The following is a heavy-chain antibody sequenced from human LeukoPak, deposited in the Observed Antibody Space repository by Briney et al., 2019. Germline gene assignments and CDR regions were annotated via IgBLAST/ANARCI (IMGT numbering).Heavy chain of an antibody. J-gene: IGHJ5*02. Sequence: PSETLSLTCAVYGGSFSGYYWSGIRQPPGKGLEWIGEINHSGSTNYNPSLKSRVTISVDTSKNQFSLKLSSVTAADTAVYYCARGLVMVRGVITKPFDPWGQGTLVTVSS. CDR2: INHSGST. V-gene: IGHV4-34*01. CDR1: GGSFSGYY. CDR3: ARGLVMVRGVITKPFDP. D-gene: IGHD3-10*01.